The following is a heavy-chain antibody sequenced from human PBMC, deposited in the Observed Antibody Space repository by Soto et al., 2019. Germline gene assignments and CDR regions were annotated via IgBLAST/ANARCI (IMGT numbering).Heavy chain of an antibody. CDR1: GFTFSSYA. J-gene: IGHJ4*02. Sequence: QVQLVESGGGVVQPGRSLRLSCAASGFTFSSYAMHWFRQAPGKGLEWVAVISYDGSNKYYADSVKGRFTISRDNSKNTLYLQMNSLRAEDTAVYYCARDLGHWGQGTLVTVSS. CDR3: ARDLGH. CDR2: ISYDGSNK. V-gene: IGHV3-30-3*01.